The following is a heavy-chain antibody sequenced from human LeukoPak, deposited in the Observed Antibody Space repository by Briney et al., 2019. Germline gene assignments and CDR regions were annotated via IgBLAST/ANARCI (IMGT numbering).Heavy chain of an antibody. V-gene: IGHV1-46*03. J-gene: IGHJ4*02. CDR2: INPSGGST. Sequence: ASVKVSCKASGYTFTRFYMHWVRQAPGQGLEWMGIINPSGGSTSYTQKFQGRATMTRDTSTTTVYMELSSLRYEDTAVYYCARASDSSGYYAPQHYFDYWGQGTPVTVSS. CDR3: ARASDSSGYYAPQHYFDY. D-gene: IGHD3-22*01. CDR1: GYTFTRFY.